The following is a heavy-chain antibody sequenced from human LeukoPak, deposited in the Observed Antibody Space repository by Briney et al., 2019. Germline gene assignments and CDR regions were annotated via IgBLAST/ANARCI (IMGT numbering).Heavy chain of an antibody. Sequence: ASVKVSCKASGYTFTGYYMHWVRQAPGQGLEWMGWINPNSGGTNYAQKFQGRVTMTRDTSISTAYMELSRLRSDDTAVYYCARGFCSSTSCYFFEYYMDVWGKGTTVTISS. CDR1: GYTFTGYY. J-gene: IGHJ6*03. CDR3: ARGFCSSTSCYFFEYYMDV. D-gene: IGHD2-2*01. V-gene: IGHV1-2*02. CDR2: INPNSGGT.